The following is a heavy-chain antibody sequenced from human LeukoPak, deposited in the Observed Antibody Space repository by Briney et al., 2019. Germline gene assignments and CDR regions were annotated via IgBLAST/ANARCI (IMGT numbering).Heavy chain of an antibody. Sequence: GGSLRLSCAASGLSVSSSYMSWVRQAPGKGLERVSVIYSDGRTFYAGSVKGRFTISRDSSKNTVYLQMNSLRVEDTAVYYCARGNYGDDSYYFDYWGRGALVTVSS. CDR3: ARGNYGDDSYYFDY. CDR1: GLSVSSSY. V-gene: IGHV3-53*01. D-gene: IGHD4-17*01. CDR2: IYSDGRT. J-gene: IGHJ4*02.